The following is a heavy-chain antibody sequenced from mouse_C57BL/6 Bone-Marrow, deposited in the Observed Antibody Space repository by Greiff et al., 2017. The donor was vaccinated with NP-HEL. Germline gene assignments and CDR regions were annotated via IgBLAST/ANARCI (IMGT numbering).Heavy chain of an antibody. Sequence: VQLQQSGPELVKPGASVKISCKASGYAFSSSWMNWVKQRPGKGLEWIGRIYPGDGDPNYNGTFKGKATLTADKSSSTAYMQLSSLTSEDSAVYFCARGGGSSFFDYWGQGTTLTVSS. CDR3: ARGGGSSFFDY. CDR1: GYAFSSSW. D-gene: IGHD1-1*01. V-gene: IGHV1-82*01. CDR2: IYPGDGDP. J-gene: IGHJ2*01.